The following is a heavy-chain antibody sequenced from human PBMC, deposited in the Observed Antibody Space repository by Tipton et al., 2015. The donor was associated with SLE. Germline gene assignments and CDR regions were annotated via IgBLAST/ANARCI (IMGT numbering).Heavy chain of an antibody. CDR1: GGSISSYY. Sequence: LRLSCTVSGGSISSYYWSWIRQPPGKGLEWIGYIYYSGSTNYNPSLKSRVTISVDTSKNQISLKLGSVSAADTAVYYCVRGPKGVWGQGTTVTVSS. V-gene: IGHV4-59*12. J-gene: IGHJ6*02. CDR3: VRGPKGV. CDR2: IYYSGST.